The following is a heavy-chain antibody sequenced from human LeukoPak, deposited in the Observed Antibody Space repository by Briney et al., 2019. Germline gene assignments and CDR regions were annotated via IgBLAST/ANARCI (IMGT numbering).Heavy chain of an antibody. CDR1: GYTFTGYY. CDR3: ARTRTIVGATGFDY. D-gene: IGHD1-26*01. CDR2: INPNSGGT. Sequence: GASVKVSCKASGYTFTGYYMHWVRQAPGQGLEWMGRINPNSGGTNYAQKFQGRVTMTTDTSISTAYMELSKLRSDDTAVYYCARTRTIVGATGFDYWGQGTLVTVSS. V-gene: IGHV1-2*06. J-gene: IGHJ4*02.